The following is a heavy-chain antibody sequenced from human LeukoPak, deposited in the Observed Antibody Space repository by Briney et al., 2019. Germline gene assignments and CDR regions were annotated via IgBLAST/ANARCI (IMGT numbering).Heavy chain of an antibody. D-gene: IGHD2-8*01. CDR3: ARQANGYFDY. J-gene: IGHJ4*02. Sequence: GASVKVSCKASGYTFTSYYMHWVRQAPEQGLEWMGIINPSGGSTSYAQKFQGRVTMTRDTSTSTVYMEPSSLRSEDTAVYYCARQANGYFDYWGQGTLVTVSS. CDR2: INPSGGST. V-gene: IGHV1-46*01. CDR1: GYTFTSYY.